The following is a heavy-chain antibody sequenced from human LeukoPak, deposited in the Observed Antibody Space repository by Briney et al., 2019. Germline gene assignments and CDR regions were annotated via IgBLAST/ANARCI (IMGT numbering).Heavy chain of an antibody. CDR2: IFQDGRDR. V-gene: IGHV3-33*01. D-gene: IGHD2/OR15-2a*01. J-gene: IGHJ3*02. CDR3: ARENRRNAFDI. CDR1: GFSFSTYA. Sequence: GGSLRLSCAASGFSFSTYAFHWVRLAPGKGLEWVAIIFQDGRDRNYADSVMGRFTISRDNSKNTLYLQMNSLRAEDTAVYFCARENRRNAFDIWGQGTMVTVSS.